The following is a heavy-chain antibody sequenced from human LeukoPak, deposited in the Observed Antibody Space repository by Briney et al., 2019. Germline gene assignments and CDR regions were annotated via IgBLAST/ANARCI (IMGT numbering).Heavy chain of an antibody. CDR3: AKDRSGATDY. CDR2: ISSSSSYI. D-gene: IGHD2-15*01. V-gene: IGHV3-21*01. J-gene: IGHJ4*02. Sequence: GGSLRLSCAASGFTFSSYSMNWVRQAPGKGLEWVSSISSSSSYIYYADSVKGRFTISRDNSKNTLYLQMNSLRAEDTAVYYCAKDRSGATDYWGQGTLVTVSS. CDR1: GFTFSSYS.